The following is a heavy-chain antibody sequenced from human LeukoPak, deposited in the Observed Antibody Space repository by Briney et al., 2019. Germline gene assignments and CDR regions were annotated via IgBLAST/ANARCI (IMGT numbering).Heavy chain of an antibody. CDR2: IYYSGST. CDR1: GGSISSYY. V-gene: IGHV4-59*01. CDR3: ASRDCSSTGCYSYYFDY. D-gene: IGHD2-2*01. Sequence: PSETLSLTCTVSGGSISSYYWSWIRQPPGKGLEWIGHIYYSGSTNYNASLKSRVTISVDTSHNQFSPKLSSVTAAASAVLYCASRDCSSTGCYSYYFDYWGQGTLVTVSS. J-gene: IGHJ4*02.